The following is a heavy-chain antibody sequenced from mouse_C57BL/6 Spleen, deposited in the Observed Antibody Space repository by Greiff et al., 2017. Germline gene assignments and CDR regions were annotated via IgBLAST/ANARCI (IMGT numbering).Heavy chain of an antibody. Sequence: QVQLKESGPELVKPGASVTISCKASGYAFSSSWMNWVKQRPGKGLEWIGRIYPGAGDTTYNGKFKGKATLTADKSSSTAYMQLSSLTSEDSAVCISARTGGSSSYYYAMDYWGQGTSVTVSS. D-gene: IGHD1-1*01. CDR1: GYAFSSSW. CDR3: ARTGGSSSYYYAMDY. CDR2: IYPGAGDT. V-gene: IGHV1-82*01. J-gene: IGHJ4*01.